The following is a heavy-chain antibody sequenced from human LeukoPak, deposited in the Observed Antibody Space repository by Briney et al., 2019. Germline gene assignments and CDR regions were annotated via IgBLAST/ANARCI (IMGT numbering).Heavy chain of an antibody. D-gene: IGHD3-3*01. J-gene: IGHJ5*02. CDR1: GGSFSGYY. CDR2: INHSGST. V-gene: IGHV4-34*01. CDR3: ARGRTSRDFWSGYRNWFDP. Sequence: PSETLSLTCAVYGGSFSGYYWSWIRQSPGKGLEWIGEINHSGSTNYNPSLKSRVTISVDTSKNQFSLKLSSVTAADTAVYYRARGRTSRDFWSGYRNWFDPWGQGTLVTVSS.